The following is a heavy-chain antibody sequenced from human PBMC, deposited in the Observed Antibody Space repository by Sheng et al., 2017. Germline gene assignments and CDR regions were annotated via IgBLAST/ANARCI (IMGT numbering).Heavy chain of an antibody. CDR2: TSYDGRNK. CDR3: ARDLVGATNVPSDF. Sequence: QVQLVESGEAWSSLGGSLRLSCAASGFTFSSSVMHWVRQAPGKGLEWVAVTSYDGRNKFYADSVKGRFTISRDNSKNTLYLEMNSLRVEDTAVYYCARDLVGATNVPSDFWGQGTLVTVSS. CDR1: GFTFSSSV. V-gene: IGHV3-30*04. D-gene: IGHD1-26*01. J-gene: IGHJ4*02.